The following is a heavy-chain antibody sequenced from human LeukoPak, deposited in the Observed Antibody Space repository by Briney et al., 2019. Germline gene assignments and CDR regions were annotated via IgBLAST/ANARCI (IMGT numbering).Heavy chain of an antibody. D-gene: IGHD1-26*01. V-gene: IGHV3-7*01. CDR3: ARDTVGATTTRGGIDY. J-gene: IGHJ4*02. Sequence: PGGSLRLSCAASGFDFSSYWMSWVRQAPGKGLEWVANIKQDASEKYYVDSVKGRFTISRDNAKNSLYLQMKSLRAEDTAVYYCARDTVGATTTRGGIDYWGQGTLVTVSS. CDR2: IKQDASEK. CDR1: GFDFSSYW.